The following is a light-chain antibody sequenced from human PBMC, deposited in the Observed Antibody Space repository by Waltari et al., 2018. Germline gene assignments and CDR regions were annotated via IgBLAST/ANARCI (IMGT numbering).Light chain of an antibody. CDR3: MQAKEFPRA. CDR2: KVS. Sequence: DIVMTQTPLSLPVTLGQPASISCRSSQGLVHHNGNTYLCWLQQRPGQPPRLLIYKVSNRGPGVPDRFSGSGAGTDFTLKISRVEAEDVGIYYCMQAKEFPRALGQGTKVEIK. J-gene: IGKJ1*01. CDR1: QGLVHHNGNTY. V-gene: IGKV2-24*01.